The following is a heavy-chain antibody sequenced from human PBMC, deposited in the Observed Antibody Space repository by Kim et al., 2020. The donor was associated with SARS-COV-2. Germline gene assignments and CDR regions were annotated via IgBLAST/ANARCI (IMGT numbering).Heavy chain of an antibody. V-gene: IGHV3-49*02. D-gene: IGHD3-3*01. J-gene: IGHJ3*02. CDR3: TRDRDTIFGWTSDAFDI. Sequence: VKGRFTISRDDSKSSAYLQMNSLKTEDTAVYYCTRDRDTIFGWTSDAFDIWGQGTMVTVSS.